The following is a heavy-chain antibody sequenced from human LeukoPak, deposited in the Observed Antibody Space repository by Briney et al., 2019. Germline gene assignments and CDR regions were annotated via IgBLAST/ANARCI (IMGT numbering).Heavy chain of an antibody. V-gene: IGHV3-23*01. J-gene: IGHJ4*02. CDR3: AKDLTHYYDSSGYY. D-gene: IGHD3-22*01. CDR1: GFAFGSEA. CDR2: ISPGGGTT. Sequence: GGSLRLSCAVSGFAFGSEAMSWVRQSPARGLEWVASISPGGGTTYYADYVKGRFTISRDNSKNTLYLQMNSLRAEDTAVYYCAKDLTHYYDSSGYYWGQGTLVTVSS.